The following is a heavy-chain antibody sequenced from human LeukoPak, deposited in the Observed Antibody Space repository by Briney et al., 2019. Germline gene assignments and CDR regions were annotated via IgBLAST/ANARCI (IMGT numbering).Heavy chain of an antibody. CDR1: GFTFSSYA. Sequence: GGSLRLSCAASGFTFSSYAMSWVRQAPGKGLEWVSHISGYDGSTYYAGSVKGRFTISRDNSKNTLYLQMNSLRAEDTAVYYCAKRRGFDPWGQGTLVTVSS. CDR3: AKRRGFDP. J-gene: IGHJ5*02. CDR2: ISGYDGST. V-gene: IGHV3-23*01.